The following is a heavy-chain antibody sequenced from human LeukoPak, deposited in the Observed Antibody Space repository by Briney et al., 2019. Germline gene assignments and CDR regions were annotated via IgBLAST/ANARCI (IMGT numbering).Heavy chain of an antibody. CDR3: AYCSGGSCYYYFDY. CDR1: GFTFSSYS. CDR2: ISSSSSYI. D-gene: IGHD2-15*01. J-gene: IGHJ4*02. Sequence: PGGSLRLSCAASGFTFSSYSMNWVRQAPGKRLEWVSSISSSSSYIYYADSVKGRFTISRDNAKNSLYLQMNSLRAEDTAVYYCAYCSGGSCYYYFDYWGQGTLVTVSS. V-gene: IGHV3-21*01.